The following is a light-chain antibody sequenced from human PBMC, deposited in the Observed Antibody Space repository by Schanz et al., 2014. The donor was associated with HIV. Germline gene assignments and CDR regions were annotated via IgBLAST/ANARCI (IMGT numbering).Light chain of an antibody. CDR3: TSYTTTRTVA. CDR2: SNH. J-gene: IGLJ2*01. CDR1: SSNIGSNT. V-gene: IGLV1-44*01. Sequence: QSVLTQPPSASGTPGQRVTISCSGSSSNIGSNTVNWYQQLPGTAPKLLIYSNHRRPSGVPARFSGSKSGTSASLAISGLQSADEADYYCTSYTTTRTVAFGGGTKLTVL.